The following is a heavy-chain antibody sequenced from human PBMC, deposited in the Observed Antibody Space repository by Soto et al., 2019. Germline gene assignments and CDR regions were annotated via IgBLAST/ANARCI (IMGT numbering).Heavy chain of an antibody. CDR1: GFTFSNAW. D-gene: IGHD6-19*01. CDR3: TTPGIAVAGIFDY. Sequence: GSLRLSCAASGFTFSNAWMSWVRQAPGKGLEWVGRIKSKTDGGTTDYAAPVKGRFTISRDDSKNTLYLQMNSLKTEDTAVYYCTTPGIAVAGIFDYWGQGTLVTVSS. J-gene: IGHJ4*02. V-gene: IGHV3-15*01. CDR2: IKSKTDGGTT.